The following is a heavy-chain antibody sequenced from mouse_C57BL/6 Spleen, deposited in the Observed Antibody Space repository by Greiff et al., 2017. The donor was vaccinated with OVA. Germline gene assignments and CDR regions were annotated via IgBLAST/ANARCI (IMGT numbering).Heavy chain of an antibody. Sequence: VQLVESGPGLVAPSQSLSITCTVSGFSLTSYSISWVRQPPGKGLEWLGVICTGGGTNYNSALNSRLSISKDNSTSQVFLKRNSLQTDDTARYYCARSHYYGRSSGYFDVWGTGTTVTVSS. CDR2: ICTGGGT. CDR3: ARSHYYGRSSGYFDV. D-gene: IGHD1-1*01. V-gene: IGHV2-9-1*01. CDR1: GFSLTSYS. J-gene: IGHJ1*03.